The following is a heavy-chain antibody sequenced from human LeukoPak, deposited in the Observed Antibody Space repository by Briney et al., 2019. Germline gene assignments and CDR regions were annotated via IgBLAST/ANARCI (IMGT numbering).Heavy chain of an antibody. V-gene: IGHV3-23*01. CDR3: AKSFEKYSSSSIDYYMDV. J-gene: IGHJ6*03. CDR1: GFTLSSYA. Sequence: PGGSLRLSCAASGFTLSSYAMSWVRQAPGKGLEWVSGIRGSGGSTYYADSVEGRITISRDNSKNTLYLQMNSLRAEDTAVYFCAKSFEKYSSSSIDYYMDVWGKGTTVTVSS. CDR2: IRGSGGST. D-gene: IGHD6-6*01.